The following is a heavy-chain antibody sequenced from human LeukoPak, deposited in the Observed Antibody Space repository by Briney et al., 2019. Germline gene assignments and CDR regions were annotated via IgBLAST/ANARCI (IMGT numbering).Heavy chain of an antibody. V-gene: IGHV4-34*01. CDR2: INHSGST. Sequence: SETLSLTCAVYGGSFSGYYWSWIRQPPGKGLEWIGEINHSGSTNYNPSLKSRVTISVDTSKNQFSLQLNSVTPEDTAVYYCARGVGATRFDYWGQGTLVTISS. CDR1: GGSFSGYY. J-gene: IGHJ4*02. CDR3: ARGVGATRFDY. D-gene: IGHD1-26*01.